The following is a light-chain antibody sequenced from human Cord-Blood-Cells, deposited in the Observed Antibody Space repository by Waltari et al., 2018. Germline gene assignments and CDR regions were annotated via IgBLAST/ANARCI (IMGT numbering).Light chain of an antibody. J-gene: IGKJ1*01. V-gene: IGKV3-20*01. CDR1: QSVSSSY. CDR2: GAS. CDR3: QQYGSSPRT. Sequence: EIVLTQSPGTQSLSPGERATLSCRASQSVSSSYLAWYQQKPGQDPRLLIYGASSRATGIPDRFSGSGSGTDFTLTISRLEPEDFAVYYCQQYGSSPRTFGQGTKVEIK.